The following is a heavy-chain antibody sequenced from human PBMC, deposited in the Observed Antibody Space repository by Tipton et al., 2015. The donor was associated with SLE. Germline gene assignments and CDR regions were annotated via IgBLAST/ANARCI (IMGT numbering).Heavy chain of an antibody. CDR2: IYYSGST. CDR1: GGSISSSSYY. Sequence: TLSLTCTVSGGSISSSSYYWGWIRQPPGKGLEWIGSIYYSGSTYYNPSLKSRVTISVDTSKNQLSLKLSSVTAADTAVYYCARDLEYYDFWSGYSDYYYGMDVWGQGTTVTVSS. J-gene: IGHJ6*02. CDR3: ARDLEYYDFWSGYSDYYYGMDV. D-gene: IGHD3-3*01. V-gene: IGHV4-39*07.